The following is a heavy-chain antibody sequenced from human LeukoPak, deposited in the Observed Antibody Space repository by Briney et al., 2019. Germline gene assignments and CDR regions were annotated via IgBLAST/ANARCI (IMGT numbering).Heavy chain of an antibody. V-gene: IGHV3-11*01. J-gene: IGHJ6*02. CDR3: ARRGVTMVRGVIGLRWYYGMDV. D-gene: IGHD3-10*01. Sequence: GGSLRLSCAASGFTFSDYYMSWIRRAPGKGLEWVSYISSSGSTIYYADSVKGRFTISRDNAKNSLYLQMNSLRAEDTAVYYCARRGVTMVRGVIGLRWYYGMDVWGQGTTVTVSS. CDR1: GFTFSDYY. CDR2: ISSSGSTI.